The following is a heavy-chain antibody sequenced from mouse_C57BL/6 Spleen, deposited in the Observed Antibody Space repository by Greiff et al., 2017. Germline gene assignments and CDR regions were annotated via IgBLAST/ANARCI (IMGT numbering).Heavy chain of an antibody. CDR3: ARVPPTAQSYYAMDY. J-gene: IGHJ4*01. D-gene: IGHD3-2*02. CDR1: GFTFSDYY. CDR2: INYDGSST. V-gene: IGHV5-16*01. Sequence: EVQRVESEGGLVQPGSSMKLSCTASGFTFSDYYMAWVRQVPGKGLEWVVNINYDGSSTYYLDSLKSRFIISKDNSNNILYLQMSSLKSEDTATYYCARVPPTAQSYYAMDYWGQGTSVTVSS.